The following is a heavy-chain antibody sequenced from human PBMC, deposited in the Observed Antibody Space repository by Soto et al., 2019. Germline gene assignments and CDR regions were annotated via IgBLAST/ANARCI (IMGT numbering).Heavy chain of an antibody. J-gene: IGHJ6*02. CDR3: ARHGGDGYNLVHGMDV. CDR1: GYSFTRYW. D-gene: IGHD5-12*01. CDR2: IYPGDSDT. V-gene: IGHV5-51*01. Sequence: GESLKISCKGSGYSFTRYWIGWVRQMPGKGLEWMGIIYPGDSDTRYSPSFQGQVTISADKSISTAYLQWSSLKASDTAMYCCARHGGDGYNLVHGMDVWGQGTTVTVSS.